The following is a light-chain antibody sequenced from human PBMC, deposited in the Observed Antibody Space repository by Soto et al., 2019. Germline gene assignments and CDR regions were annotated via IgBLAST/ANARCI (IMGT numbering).Light chain of an antibody. V-gene: IGLV2-23*01. J-gene: IGLJ1*01. CDR2: ERS. CDR3: CSFTASNTHV. Sequence: SVLNQPASGTGPPGQAITISRTGISSDFGTYNLVSWYQHHPGKVPKLIIYERSKRPSGVSDRFSGSKSGNTASLTISGLQAEDEAVYYCCSFTASNTHVFGTGTRSPS. CDR1: SSDFGTYNL.